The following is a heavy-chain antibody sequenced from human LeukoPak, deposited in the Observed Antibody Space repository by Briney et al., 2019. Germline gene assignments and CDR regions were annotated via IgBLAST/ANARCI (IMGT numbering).Heavy chain of an antibody. J-gene: IGHJ4*02. CDR3: TRAGRYCTGGSRYSFY. V-gene: IGHV3-49*04. CDR1: GFTFSNAW. CDR2: IRSKAHGGTT. D-gene: IGHD2-15*01. Sequence: GGSLRLSCAASGFTFSNAWMSWVRQAPGEGLEWVGFIRSKAHGGTTEYAASVKGRFTISRDDSKSIAYLQMDSLKTEDTAVYYCTRAGRYCTGGSRYSFYWGQGTLVTVSS.